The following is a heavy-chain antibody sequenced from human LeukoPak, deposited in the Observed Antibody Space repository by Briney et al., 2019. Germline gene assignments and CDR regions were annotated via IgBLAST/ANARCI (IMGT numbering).Heavy chain of an antibody. CDR3: ARGAGLQFDALDY. CDR1: GFTFSSYS. CDR2: ISSSSSYI. V-gene: IGHV3-21*01. Sequence: PGGSLRLSCAASGFTFSSYSMNWVRQAPGKGLEWVSSISSSSSYIYYADSVKGRFTIPRDNAKNSLYLQMNSLRAEDTAVYYCARGAGLQFDALDYWGQGTLVTVSS. J-gene: IGHJ4*02. D-gene: IGHD5-24*01.